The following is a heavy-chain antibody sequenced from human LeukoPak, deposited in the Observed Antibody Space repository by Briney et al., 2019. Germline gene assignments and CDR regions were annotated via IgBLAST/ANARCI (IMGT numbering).Heavy chain of an antibody. CDR1: GYSFTSYW. D-gene: IGHD3-10*01. CDR2: IFPSDSDS. CDR3: ARRISDAFDI. V-gene: IGHV5-51*01. Sequence: GESLKISCEASGYSFTSYWIGWVRPMPGKGLEWMGIIFPSDSDSTYSPSFQGQVTISVDKSISTAYLQWNILKASGTAMYYCARRISDAFDIWGQGTMVTVSS. J-gene: IGHJ3*02.